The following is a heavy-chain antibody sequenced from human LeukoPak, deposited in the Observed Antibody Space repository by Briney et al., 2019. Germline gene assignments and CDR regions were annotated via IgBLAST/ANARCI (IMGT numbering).Heavy chain of an antibody. J-gene: IGHJ4*02. V-gene: IGHV3-23*01. CDR1: GFTFSAYA. CDR3: ARGGGSDWYLYEY. Sequence: GGSLRLSCAASGFTFSAYAMNWVRQAPGRGLEWVSVISYSGSAYYADSVKGRFTISRDNSKNTLYLQMNSLRAEDTAIYYCARGGGSDWYLYEYWGQGTPVTVSS. D-gene: IGHD6-19*01. CDR2: ISYSGSA.